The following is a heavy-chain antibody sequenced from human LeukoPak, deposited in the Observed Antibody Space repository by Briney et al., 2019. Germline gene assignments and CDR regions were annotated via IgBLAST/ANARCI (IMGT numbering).Heavy chain of an antibody. CDR1: KFNFA. CDR2: ISGSGDST. J-gene: IGHJ4*02. CDR3: AKDGSIAGMYYFDY. V-gene: IGHV3-23*02. D-gene: IGHD6-6*01. Sequence: GGSLRLSCVASKFNFAMSWVRQTAGKGLEWVSAISGSGDSTFYRDSVKGRFTISRDNSKNTLYLQMNSLRAEDTAVYYCAKDGSIAGMYYFDYWGQGTLVTVSS.